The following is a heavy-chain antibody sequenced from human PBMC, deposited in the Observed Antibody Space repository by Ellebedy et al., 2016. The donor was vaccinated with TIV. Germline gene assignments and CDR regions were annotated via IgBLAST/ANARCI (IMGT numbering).Heavy chain of an antibody. CDR3: ARESNTVTTLGAFDI. V-gene: IGHV3-11*04. J-gene: IGHJ3*02. CDR1: GFTFSDYY. D-gene: IGHD4-17*01. Sequence: GESLKISCVASGFTFSDYYMTWIRQAPGKGLEWVSYISTGGTTVYYADSVKGRFTISRDNAKNSLYLQMNSLRDEDTAVYYCARESNTVTTLGAFDIWGQGTMVTVSS. CDR2: ISTGGTTV.